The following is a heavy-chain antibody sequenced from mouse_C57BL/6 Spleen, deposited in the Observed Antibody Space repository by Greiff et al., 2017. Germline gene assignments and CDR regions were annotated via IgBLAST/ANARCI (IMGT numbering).Heavy chain of an antibody. Sequence: EVKLMESGGGLVQPGGSLSLSCAASGFTFTDYYMSWVRQPPGKALEWLGFIRNKANGYTTEYSASVKGRFTISRDNSQSILYLQMNALRAEDSATYYCARYEGTTVVADYWGQGTTLTVSS. CDR1: GFTFTDYY. CDR3: ARYEGTTVVADY. V-gene: IGHV7-3*01. CDR2: IRNKANGYTT. J-gene: IGHJ2*01. D-gene: IGHD1-1*01.